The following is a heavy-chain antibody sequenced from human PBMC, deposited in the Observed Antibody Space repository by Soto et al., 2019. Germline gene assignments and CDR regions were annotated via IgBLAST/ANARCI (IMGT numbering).Heavy chain of an antibody. V-gene: IGHV4-61*08. CDR3: ARSLASAGYTYGNFDS. D-gene: IGHD5-18*01. Sequence: SETLSLTCTVSGGSISSGGYYWSWIRQSPGKGLEWIGCIYSSGSTNYNPSLKSRVTLSVDTSKNQFSLKLPSMTAADTAMYYCARSLASAGYTYGNFDSWGQGTLVTVSS. CDR1: GGSISSGGYY. CDR2: IYSSGST. J-gene: IGHJ4*02.